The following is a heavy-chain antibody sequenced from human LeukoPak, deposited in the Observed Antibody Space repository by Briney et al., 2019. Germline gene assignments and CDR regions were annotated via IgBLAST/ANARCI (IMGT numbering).Heavy chain of an antibody. J-gene: IGHJ4*02. CDR2: IRGKANSYAT. CDR3: AKERGAGSGSPEY. D-gene: IGHD3-10*01. Sequence: GGSLLLSCAVSGFTFSGSAMHWVRQASGKGLEWIGRIRGKANSYATAYAASLKGRFTISRDNSKSTLYLQMNSLRPEDTAVYYCAKERGAGSGSPEYWGQGTLVTVSS. V-gene: IGHV3-73*01. CDR1: GFTFSGSA.